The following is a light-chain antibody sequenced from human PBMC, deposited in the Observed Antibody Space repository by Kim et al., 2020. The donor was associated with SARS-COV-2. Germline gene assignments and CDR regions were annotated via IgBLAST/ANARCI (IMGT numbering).Light chain of an antibody. CDR1: QSLVYSDGNTY. J-gene: IGKJ3*01. CDR3: MQGTHWPFT. V-gene: IGKV2-30*01. CDR2: KVS. Sequence: PAPIACRSSQSLVYSDGNTYLNWFHQRPGQSPRRLIYKVSNRDSGVPDRFSGGGSGTDFTLQISRVEAEDVGVYYCMQGTHWPFTFGPGTKVDIK.